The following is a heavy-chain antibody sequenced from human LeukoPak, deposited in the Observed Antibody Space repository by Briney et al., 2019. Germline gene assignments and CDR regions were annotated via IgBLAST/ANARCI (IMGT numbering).Heavy chain of an antibody. CDR2: IYSGGNT. CDR1: GFTVSSNS. J-gene: IGHJ6*03. D-gene: IGHD6-19*01. CDR3: AKDGSSGWYSGYYYYMDV. V-gene: IGHV3-53*01. Sequence: PGGSLRLSCTVSGFTVSSNSMSWVRQAPGKGLEWVSFIYSGGNTHNSDSVKGRFTISRDNSKNTLYLQMNSLRAEDTAVYYCAKDGSSGWYSGYYYYMDVWGKGTTVTISS.